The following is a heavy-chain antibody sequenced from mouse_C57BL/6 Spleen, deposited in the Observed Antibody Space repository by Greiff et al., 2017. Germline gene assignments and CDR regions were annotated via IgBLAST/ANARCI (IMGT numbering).Heavy chain of an antibody. Sequence: EVHLVESGGGLVQPGGSLKLSCAASGFTFSDYGMAWVRQAPRKGPEWVAFISNLAYSIYYADTVTGRFTISRENAQNTLYLELSSLRSEDTSMYYCARRVGKGNAMDYWGQGTSVTVSS. CDR1: GFTFSDYG. CDR2: ISNLAYSI. V-gene: IGHV5-15*01. CDR3: ARRVGKGNAMDY. J-gene: IGHJ4*01.